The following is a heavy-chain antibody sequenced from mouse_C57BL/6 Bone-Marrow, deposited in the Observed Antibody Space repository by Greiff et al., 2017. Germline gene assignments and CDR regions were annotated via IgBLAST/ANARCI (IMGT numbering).Heavy chain of an antibody. CDR1: GYTFTDHT. D-gene: IGHD1-1*01. J-gene: IGHJ1*03. V-gene: IGHV1-78*01. CDR2: IYPRDGST. CDR3: ARGGYYYGSSPYWYFDV. Sequence: QVQLQQSDAELVKPGASVKISCKVSGYTFTDHTIHWMKQRPEQGLEWIGYIYPRDGSTKYNEKFKGKATLTADKYSSTAYMQLNSLTSEDSAVYFCARGGYYYGSSPYWYFDVWGTGTTVTVSS.